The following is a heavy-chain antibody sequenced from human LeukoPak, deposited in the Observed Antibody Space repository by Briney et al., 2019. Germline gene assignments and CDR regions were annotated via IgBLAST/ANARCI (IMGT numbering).Heavy chain of an antibody. CDR3: ARSSDSSSLQYFQH. J-gene: IGHJ1*01. CDR2: ISISGSTI. CDR1: GFTFTDYF. D-gene: IGHD6-6*01. V-gene: IGHV3-11*01. Sequence: GGSLRLSCAASGFTFTDYFMNWIRQAPGKGLEWVSSISISGSTIYYADSVKGRFTISRDNAENALYLQMNSLRAEDTAVYYCARSSDSSSLQYFQHWGQGTLVTVSS.